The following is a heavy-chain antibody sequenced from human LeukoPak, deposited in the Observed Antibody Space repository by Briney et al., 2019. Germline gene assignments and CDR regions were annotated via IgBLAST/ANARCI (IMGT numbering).Heavy chain of an antibody. CDR2: ISGSGGRT. CDR3: AKHQQIYGDSFRDV. D-gene: IGHD4-17*01. Sequence: QPGGSRRLSCAASGFTFSSYAMSWVRQAPGKGLEWVSTISGSGGRTYYTDSVKGRFTISRDNSKNTLLLQMNSLRVEDTAIYYCAKHQQIYGDSFRDVWGQGTRVTVSS. CDR1: GFTFSSYA. J-gene: IGHJ6*02. V-gene: IGHV3-23*01.